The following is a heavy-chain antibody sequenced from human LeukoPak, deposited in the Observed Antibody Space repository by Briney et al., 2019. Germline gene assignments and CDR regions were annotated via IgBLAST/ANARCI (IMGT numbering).Heavy chain of an antibody. CDR2: ISSSSSYI. CDR3: AREVRDILTPDAFDI. CDR1: GFTFSSYS. V-gene: IGHV3-21*01. Sequence: GGSLRLSCAASGFTFSSYSMSWVRQPPGKRLEWGTSISSSSSYIYYTDSVKGRFTISRDNAKNSLYLQMNSLRAEDTAVYYCAREVRDILTPDAFDIWGQGTMVTVSS. J-gene: IGHJ3*02. D-gene: IGHD3-9*01.